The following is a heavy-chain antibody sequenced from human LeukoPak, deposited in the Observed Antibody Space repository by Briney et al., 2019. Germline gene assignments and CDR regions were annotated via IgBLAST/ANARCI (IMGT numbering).Heavy chain of an antibody. J-gene: IGHJ6*03. Sequence: GGSLRLSCAASGFTFRNCAMSWVRQAPGKGLEWVSGISGTGYNTYYADSVKGRFTISRDNSKNTLYLQMNSLGAEDTAVYYCAKNEGWELHQYNLDVWGTGTAVTVSS. CDR2: ISGTGYNT. CDR1: GFTFRNCA. V-gene: IGHV3-23*01. D-gene: IGHD1-26*01. CDR3: AKNEGWELHQYNLDV.